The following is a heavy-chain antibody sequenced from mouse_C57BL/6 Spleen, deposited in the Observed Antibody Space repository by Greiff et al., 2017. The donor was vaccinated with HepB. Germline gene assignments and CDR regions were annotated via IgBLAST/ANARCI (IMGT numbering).Heavy chain of an antibody. CDR3: ARDGYYPNWYFEV. CDR2: ISDGGSYS. Sequence: EVQVVESGGGLVKPGGSLKLSCAASGFTFSSYAMSWVRQTPEKGLEWVATISDGGSYSYYPDNVKVRFPISRDNAKNNLYLQMSHLKSEDTAMYYCARDGYYPNWYFEVWGTGTTVTVSS. J-gene: IGHJ1*03. D-gene: IGHD2-3*01. CDR1: GFTFSSYA. V-gene: IGHV5-4*01.